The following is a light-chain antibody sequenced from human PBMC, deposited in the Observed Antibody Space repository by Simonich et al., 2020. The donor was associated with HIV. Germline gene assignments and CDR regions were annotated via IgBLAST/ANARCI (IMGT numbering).Light chain of an antibody. Sequence: DVVMTQSPLSLPVTLGQPASISCRSSQSLVHSDGNTYLNWFHQRPGQSPRRLIYKVSNRDSGVPERFSGSGSGTDFTLKISRVEAEDVGVYYCMQALQTPPTFGGGAKVEIK. CDR1: QSLVHSDGNTY. V-gene: IGKV2-30*02. CDR3: MQALQTPPT. CDR2: KVS. J-gene: IGKJ4*01.